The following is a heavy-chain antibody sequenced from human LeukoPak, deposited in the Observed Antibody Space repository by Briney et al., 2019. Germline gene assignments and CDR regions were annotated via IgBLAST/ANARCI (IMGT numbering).Heavy chain of an antibody. CDR1: GFTFSSYS. V-gene: IGHV3-48*04. J-gene: IGHJ4*02. CDR2: ISSSSSTI. CDR3: ARDLLSTYYYGSGSFPPGGY. D-gene: IGHD3-10*01. Sequence: GGSLRLSCAASGFTFSSYSMNWVRQAPGKGLEWVSYISSSSSTIYYADSVKGRFTISRDNAKNSLYLQMNSLRAEDTAVYYCARDLLSTYYYGSGSFPPGGYWGQGTLVTVSS.